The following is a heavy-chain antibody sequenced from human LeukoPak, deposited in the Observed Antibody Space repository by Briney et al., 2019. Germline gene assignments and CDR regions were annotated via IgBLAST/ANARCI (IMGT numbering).Heavy chain of an antibody. CDR2: IWYDGTNK. CDR3: AKSGRNWAYLEY. Sequence: GGSLRLSCAASGFTFSDYYMSWIRQAPGKGLEWVAVIWYDGTNKYYADSVRGRFTISRDSSKNTLYLQMNGLRAEDTAVYYCAKSGRNWAYLEYWGQGTLVTVSS. CDR1: GFTFSDYY. J-gene: IGHJ4*02. D-gene: IGHD7-27*01. V-gene: IGHV3-33*06.